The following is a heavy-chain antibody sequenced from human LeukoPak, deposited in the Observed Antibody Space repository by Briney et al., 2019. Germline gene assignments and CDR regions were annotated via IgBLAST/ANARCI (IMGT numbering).Heavy chain of an antibody. CDR1: GYTFTSYG. CDR3: ARTPIVVVVAATLDI. D-gene: IGHD2-15*01. J-gene: IGHJ3*02. CDR2: ISAYNGNT. V-gene: IGHV1-18*01. Sequence: ASVKVSCKASGYTFTSYGISWVRQAPGQGLEWMGWISAYNGNTNYAQKLQGRVTMTTDTSTSTAYMELRSLRSDDTAVYYCARTPIVVVVAATLDIWGQGTLVTVSS.